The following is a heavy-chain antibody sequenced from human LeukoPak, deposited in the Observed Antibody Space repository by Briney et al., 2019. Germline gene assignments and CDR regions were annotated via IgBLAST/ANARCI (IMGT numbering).Heavy chain of an antibody. V-gene: IGHV4-39*07. CDR2: IYYSGST. CDR3: AREGENHITMVGGAIPNYLDY. CDR1: GGSISSSSYY. J-gene: IGHJ4*02. D-gene: IGHD3-10*01. Sequence: SQTLSLTCTVSGGSISSSSYYWGWIRQPPGKGLEWIGSIYYSGSTYYNPSLKSRVTLSVDTSKNQFSLKLSSVTAADTAVYYCAREGENHITMVGGAIPNYLDYWAQETMVTVS.